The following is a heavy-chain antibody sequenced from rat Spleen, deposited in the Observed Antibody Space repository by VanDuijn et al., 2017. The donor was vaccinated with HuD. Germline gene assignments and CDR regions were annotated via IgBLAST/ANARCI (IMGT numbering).Heavy chain of an antibody. D-gene: IGHD1-2*01. CDR1: GFTFNNYW. CDR2: ITNTGGST. V-gene: IGHV5-31*01. CDR3: TRQITIAAIRYYFDY. Sequence: EVQLVESGGGLVQPGRSLKLSCVASGFTFNNYWMTWIRQAPGKGLEWVASITNTGGSTYYPDSVKGRFTISRDNAKSTLYLQMNSLRSEDTATYYCTRQITIAAIRYYFDYWGQGVMVTVSS. J-gene: IGHJ2*01.